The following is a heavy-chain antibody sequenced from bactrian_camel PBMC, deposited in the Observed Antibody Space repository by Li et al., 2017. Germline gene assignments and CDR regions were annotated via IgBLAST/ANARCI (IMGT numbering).Heavy chain of an antibody. J-gene: IGHJ6*01. D-gene: IGHD1*01. CDR2: ISRQGTRT. Sequence: VQLVESGGGLVQPGGSLRLSCAASGFTFDTYYMYWVRQAPGKGLEWISAISRQGTRTYYADSVKGRFTISRDNAKNTVYLEMDSLKPEDSAVYYAVRDLSPGGFGFWGQGTQVTVS. CDR3: VRDLSPGGFGF. CDR1: GFTFDTYY. V-gene: IGHV3S40*01.